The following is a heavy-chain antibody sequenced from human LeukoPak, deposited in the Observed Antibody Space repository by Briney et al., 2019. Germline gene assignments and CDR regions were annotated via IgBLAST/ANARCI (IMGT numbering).Heavy chain of an antibody. Sequence: GGSLRLSCAASGFTVSSNYMSWVRQAPGKGLEWVSVIYSGGSTYYADSVKGRFTISRDNSKNTLYLQMNSLRAEDTAVYYCARDHRGYSSGSYYYYGMDVRGQGTTVTVSS. D-gene: IGHD5-18*01. V-gene: IGHV3-66*02. CDR1: GFTVSSNY. J-gene: IGHJ6*02. CDR3: ARDHRGYSSGSYYYYGMDV. CDR2: IYSGGST.